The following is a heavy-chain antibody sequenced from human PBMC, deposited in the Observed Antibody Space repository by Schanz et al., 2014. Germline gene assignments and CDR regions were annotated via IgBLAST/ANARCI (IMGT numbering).Heavy chain of an antibody. J-gene: IGHJ4*02. CDR2: ISNSGTTI. CDR3: AKDHAGSDILTALGN. Sequence: QVQLVESGGGLVKPGGSLRLSCAASGFTFSDYYMSWIRQAPGKGLEWVSYISNSGTTIYYADSVKGRFTISRDNAKNSLYLQMNSLRAEDTAVYYCAKDHAGSDILTALGNWGQGTLVTVSS. D-gene: IGHD3-9*01. V-gene: IGHV3-11*01. CDR1: GFTFSDYY.